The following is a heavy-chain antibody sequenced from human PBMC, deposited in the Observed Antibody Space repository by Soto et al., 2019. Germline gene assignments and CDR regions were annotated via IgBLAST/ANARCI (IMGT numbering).Heavy chain of an antibody. CDR2: IKSKTDGGTT. CDR3: TTVGGDYYDSSGYYWYYYYGMDV. D-gene: IGHD3-22*01. Sequence: GGSLRLSCAASGFTFSNAWMNWVRQAPGKGLEWVGRIKSKTDGGTTDYAAPVKGRFTISRDDSKNTLYLQMNSLKTEDTAVYYCTTVGGDYYDSSGYYWYYYYGMDVWGQGTTVTVSS. J-gene: IGHJ6*02. V-gene: IGHV3-15*07. CDR1: GFTFSNAW.